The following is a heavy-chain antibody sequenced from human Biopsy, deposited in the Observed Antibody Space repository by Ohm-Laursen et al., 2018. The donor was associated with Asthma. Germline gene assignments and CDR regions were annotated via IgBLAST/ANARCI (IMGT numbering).Heavy chain of an antibody. V-gene: IGHV4-59*07. J-gene: IGHJ4*02. Sequence: SDTLSLTWTVSGDSISSDYWSWIRQPPGKGLEWIGHIYYSGSTNYQPSLKSRVTISVDTSKNQFSLKLRSVTAADAAVYYCARGISRVTGLFDHFDSWGQGTLVTVSS. CDR3: ARGISRVTGLFDHFDS. D-gene: IGHD2-21*02. CDR1: GDSISSDY. CDR2: IYYSGST.